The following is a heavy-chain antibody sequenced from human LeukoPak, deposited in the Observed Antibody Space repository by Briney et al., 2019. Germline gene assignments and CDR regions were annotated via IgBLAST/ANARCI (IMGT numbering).Heavy chain of an antibody. CDR3: AKDIGSLDVFYGPGY. Sequence: QSGGSLRLSCAAPGFTFSSYAMSWVRQAPGKGLEWVSAISGTGVSTYYADSVKGRFTISRDNAKNSLYLQMNSLRAEDTALYYCAKDIGSLDVFYGPGYWGQGTLVTVSS. CDR2: ISGTGVST. J-gene: IGHJ4*02. D-gene: IGHD3-9*01. CDR1: GFTFSSYA. V-gene: IGHV3-23*01.